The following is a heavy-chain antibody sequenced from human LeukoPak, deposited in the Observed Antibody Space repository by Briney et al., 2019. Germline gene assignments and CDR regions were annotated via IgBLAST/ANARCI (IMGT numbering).Heavy chain of an antibody. CDR2: IYPGDSGP. Sequence: GESLKISCKVSGYSFTSYCIGWVRQMPGKGLEWMGIIYPGDSGPTYSPSFQGQVTISADKSISTAYLQWSSLKASDTAMYYCARSWRCGGDCYPHPFDYWGQGTLVTVSS. V-gene: IGHV5-51*01. CDR3: ARSWRCGGDCYPHPFDY. J-gene: IGHJ4*02. D-gene: IGHD2-21*02. CDR1: GYSFTSYC.